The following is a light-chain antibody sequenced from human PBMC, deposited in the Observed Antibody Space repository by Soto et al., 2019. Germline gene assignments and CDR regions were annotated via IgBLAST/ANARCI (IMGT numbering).Light chain of an antibody. CDR2: DAS. Sequence: EIVLTQSPATLSLSPGERATLSCRASQSVSSYLAWYQQKPGQAPRLLIYDASNRATGIPGRFSGSGSVTDFTLTISSLEPEDWAVYYCQQRSNWPLTFGGGNKVEIK. CDR1: QSVSSY. V-gene: IGKV3-11*01. CDR3: QQRSNWPLT. J-gene: IGKJ4*01.